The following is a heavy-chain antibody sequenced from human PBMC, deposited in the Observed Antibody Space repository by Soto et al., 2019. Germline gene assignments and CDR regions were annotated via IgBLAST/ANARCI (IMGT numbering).Heavy chain of an antibody. CDR1: GGTFSSYA. D-gene: IGHD2-2*01. J-gene: IGHJ5*02. CDR2: IIPIFGTA. CDR3: ARAGDIVLVPAAMGLYNWFDP. Sequence: SVKVSFKASGGTFSSYAISWVRQAPGQGLEWMGGIIPIFGTANYAQKFQGRVTITADESTSTAYMELSSLRSEDTAVYYCARAGDIVLVPAAMGLYNWFDPWGQGTLVTVSS. V-gene: IGHV1-69*13.